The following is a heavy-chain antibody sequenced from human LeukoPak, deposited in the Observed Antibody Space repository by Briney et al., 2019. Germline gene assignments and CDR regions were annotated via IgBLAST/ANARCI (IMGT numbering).Heavy chain of an antibody. CDR1: GGSINSYY. Sequence: PSETLSLTCTVPGGSINSYYWSWIRQPAGKGLEWLGLIYTSGRINYNSSLKSRLTISVDTSKNQFSLELRSVTAADTAVYYCARDLGGGSPGWGQGTLVTVSS. V-gene: IGHV4-4*07. CDR2: IYTSGRI. J-gene: IGHJ4*02. CDR3: ARDLGGGSPG. D-gene: IGHD2-15*01.